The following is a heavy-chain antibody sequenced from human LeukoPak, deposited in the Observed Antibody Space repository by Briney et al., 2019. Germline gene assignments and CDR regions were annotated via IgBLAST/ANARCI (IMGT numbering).Heavy chain of an antibody. Sequence: PSETLSLTCTVSGGSISSSSYYWGWIRQPPGKGLEWIGSIYYSGSTYYNPSLKSRVTISVDTSKNQFSLKLSSVTAADTAVYYCARDLYDYGDYRRGGEYYFDYWGQGTLVTVSS. D-gene: IGHD4-17*01. CDR1: GGSISSSSYY. CDR3: ARDLYDYGDYRRGGEYYFDY. CDR2: IYYSGST. V-gene: IGHV4-39*07. J-gene: IGHJ4*02.